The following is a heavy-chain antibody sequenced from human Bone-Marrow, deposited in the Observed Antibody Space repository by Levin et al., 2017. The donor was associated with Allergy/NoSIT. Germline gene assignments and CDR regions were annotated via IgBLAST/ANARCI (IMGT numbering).Heavy chain of an antibody. CDR3: AHQVERNWFGS. V-gene: IGHV2-5*02. CDR2: IFWDDDK. D-gene: IGHD1-1*01. J-gene: IGHJ5*01. Sequence: SGPTLVKPTQTLTLTCTFSGFSLSTRREGVGWIRQPPGKALEWLALIFWDDDKRYRPSLKSRLTITKDTSKNEVVLTMTNMDPVDTGTYYCAHQVERNWFGSWGPGTLVTVSS. CDR1: GFSLSTRREG.